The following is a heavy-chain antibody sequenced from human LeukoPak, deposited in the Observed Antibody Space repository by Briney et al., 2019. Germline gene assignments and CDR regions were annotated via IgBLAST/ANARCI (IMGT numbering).Heavy chain of an antibody. CDR2: IYNSGTT. Sequence: SETLSLTCTVSGGSFSSYYWTWIRQPAGKGLEWIGRIYNSGTTNYSLSLESRVTMSLDTSKNRFSLSLSSVTAADTAVYYCARDRLGATGHWRIDVWGRGTLVTVSS. V-gene: IGHV4-4*07. D-gene: IGHD1-26*01. J-gene: IGHJ2*01. CDR3: ARDRLGATGHWRIDV. CDR1: GGSFSSYY.